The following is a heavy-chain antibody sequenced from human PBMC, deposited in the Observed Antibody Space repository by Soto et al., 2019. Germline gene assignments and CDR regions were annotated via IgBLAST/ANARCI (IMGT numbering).Heavy chain of an antibody. CDR3: ARGGLSFYYDSRGYYFSDY. V-gene: IGHV3-48*02. CDR1: GFTFSKYS. J-gene: IGHJ4*02. Sequence: GGSLRLSCAASGFTFSKYSMNWVRQAPGKGLAWVSYISGSSDTIYYADSVEGRFTISRDNAKNSLYLQMNSLRDEDSAVYYCARGGLSFYYDSRGYYFSDYWGQGTLVTVSS. CDR2: ISGSSDTI. D-gene: IGHD3-22*01.